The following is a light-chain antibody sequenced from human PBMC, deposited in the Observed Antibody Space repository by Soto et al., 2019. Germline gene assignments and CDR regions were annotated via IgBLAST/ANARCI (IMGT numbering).Light chain of an antibody. Sequence: DIPMTQSPSTLSASVGDRVTITCRASQSISSWLAWYQQKPGKAPKLLIFQASSLKSGVPSRFSGSGSATEYTLTISSLQPDDFATYYCEDYSSSSGLTFGGGTKVEIK. V-gene: IGKV1-5*03. CDR3: EDYSSSSGLT. CDR2: QAS. J-gene: IGKJ4*01. CDR1: QSISSW.